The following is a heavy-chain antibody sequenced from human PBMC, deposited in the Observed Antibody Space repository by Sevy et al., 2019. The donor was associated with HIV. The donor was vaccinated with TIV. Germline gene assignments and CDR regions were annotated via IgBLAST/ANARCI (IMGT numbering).Heavy chain of an antibody. CDR3: ARVLGLGYCSGGSCYSEFYAFDF. D-gene: IGHD2-15*01. V-gene: IGHV3-21*01. Sequence: GGSLRLSCAASGFTFSSYSMNWVRQAPGKGLEWVSSISSSSSYIYYADSVKGRFTISRDNAKNSLYLQMNSLRSEDTAVYYCARVLGLGYCSGGSCYSEFYAFDFWGQGTMVTVSS. CDR1: GFTFSSYS. CDR2: ISSSSSYI. J-gene: IGHJ3*01.